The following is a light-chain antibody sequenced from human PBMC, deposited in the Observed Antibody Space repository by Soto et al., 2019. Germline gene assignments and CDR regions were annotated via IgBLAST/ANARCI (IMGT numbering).Light chain of an antibody. J-gene: IGLJ3*02. Sequence: QSVLTQSPSASASLGASVNLTCTLSSGHSNFAIAWHQQQSEKGPRYLMKVNSDGSHTKGDGIPDRFSGSRCGAERYLTISRLQSEDEADYYCQTWGTGEVFGGGTKLTVL. CDR1: SGHSNFA. CDR3: QTWGTGEV. CDR2: VNSDGSH. V-gene: IGLV4-69*01.